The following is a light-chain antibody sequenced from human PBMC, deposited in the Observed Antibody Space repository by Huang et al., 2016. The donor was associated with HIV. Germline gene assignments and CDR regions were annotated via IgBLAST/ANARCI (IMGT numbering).Light chain of an antibody. J-gene: IGKJ3*01. CDR1: RSILYNSNNKNY. CDR3: QQYYTTPGT. Sequence: DIVLTQSPDSLAVSLGERATINCSSSRSILYNSNNKNYLAWHQQKPGQSPNRLIYWASTRESGVPARCSGSGSETDFTLTISSLQAEDVAVYFCQQYYTTPGTFGPGTTVHIK. V-gene: IGKV4-1*01. CDR2: WAS.